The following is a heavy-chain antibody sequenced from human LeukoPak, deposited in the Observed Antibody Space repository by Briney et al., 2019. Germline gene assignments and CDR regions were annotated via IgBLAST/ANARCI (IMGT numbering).Heavy chain of an antibody. CDR1: VFTFSSYE. V-gene: IGHV3-48*03. CDR2: ISSSGSTI. J-gene: IGHJ4*02. D-gene: IGHD2-2*01. Sequence: GRSLRPSCAASVFTFSSYEMNWVRQAPGKGLEWVSYISSSGSTIYYADSVKGRFTIPRDNAKNSLYLQMNSLRAEDTAVYYCARWLPADYWGQGTLVTVSS. CDR3: ARWLPADY.